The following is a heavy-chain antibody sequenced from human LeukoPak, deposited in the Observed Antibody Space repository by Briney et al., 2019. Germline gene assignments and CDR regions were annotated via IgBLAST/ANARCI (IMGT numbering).Heavy chain of an antibody. CDR1: GFSFSSYE. CDR2: IGSSGSTI. D-gene: IGHD3-10*02. V-gene: IGHV3-48*03. CDR3: AELGITMIGGV. J-gene: IGHJ6*04. Sequence: GGSLRLSCAASGFSFSSYEMNWVRQAPGKGLEWVSYIGSSGSTIYYADSVKGRFTISRDNAKNSLYLQMNSLRAEDTAVYYCAELGITMIGGVWGKGTTVTISS.